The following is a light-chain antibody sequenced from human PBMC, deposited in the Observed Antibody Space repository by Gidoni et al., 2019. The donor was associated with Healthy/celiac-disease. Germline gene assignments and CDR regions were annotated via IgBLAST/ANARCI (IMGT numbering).Light chain of an antibody. CDR2: DAS. CDR3: QQRSNWYT. V-gene: IGKV3-11*01. CDR1: QSVSSY. Sequence: ELVLTQSPATLSLSPAERATVSCSASQSVSSYLAWYQQKPGQAPRLLIYDASNSPTGISARFSGSGSGTDFTLTISSLEAEDFAVYYCQQRSNWYTFXQXTKLXIK. J-gene: IGKJ2*01.